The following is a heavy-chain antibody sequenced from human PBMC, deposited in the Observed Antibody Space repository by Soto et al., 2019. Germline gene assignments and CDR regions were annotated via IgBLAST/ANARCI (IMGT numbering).Heavy chain of an antibody. J-gene: IGHJ6*02. CDR2: INPNSGGT. D-gene: IGHD6-13*01. CDR3: ARVALAVAGNYYYYGMDV. Sequence: GASVKVSCKASGYTFTGYYMHWVRQAPGQGLEWMGWINPNSGGTNYAQKFQGWVTMTRDTSISTAYMELSRLRSDDTAVYYCARVALAVAGNYYYYGMDVWGQGTTVTVS. CDR1: GYTFTGYY. V-gene: IGHV1-2*04.